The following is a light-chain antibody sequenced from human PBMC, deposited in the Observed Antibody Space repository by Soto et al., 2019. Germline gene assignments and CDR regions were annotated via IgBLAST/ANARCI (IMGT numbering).Light chain of an antibody. CDR2: AAS. CDR1: QGIRND. V-gene: IGKV1-6*01. CDR3: LQDYNYPYT. J-gene: IGKJ2*01. Sequence: AIQMTQSPSSLSASVGDRVTITCRASQGIRNDLGWYQQKPGKAPKLLIYAASSLHSGVPSRFSGGGSGTDSTLTISSLQPEDFATYYCLQDYNYPYTFGQGTKLEIK.